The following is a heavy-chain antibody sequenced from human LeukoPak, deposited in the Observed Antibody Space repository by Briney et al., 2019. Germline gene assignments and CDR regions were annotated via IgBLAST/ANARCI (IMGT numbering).Heavy chain of an antibody. V-gene: IGHV3-20*04. CDR2: INWSGGTT. Sequence: GSLGLSCAASGFTFDSYAVSWVRQAPGKGLEWVSGINWSGGTTTYADSVKGRFTISRDNAKNSLYLQVNSLRVEDTALYYCARHGDYDYYFDYWGQGTLVTVSS. CDR3: ARHGDYDYYFDY. D-gene: IGHD5-12*01. CDR1: GFTFDSYA. J-gene: IGHJ4*02.